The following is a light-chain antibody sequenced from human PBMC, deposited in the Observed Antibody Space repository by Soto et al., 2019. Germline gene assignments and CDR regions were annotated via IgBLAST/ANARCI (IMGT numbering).Light chain of an antibody. CDR3: QQRCNFP. CDR1: QSVRSNY. J-gene: IGKJ3*01. Sequence: ETVLTQSPGTVSLSPGERATLSCTTSQSVRSNYLAWYQQKPGQAPRLLIYGVFSRAAGIPDRFSGSGSGTDFTLTISSLEPEDFAAYYCQQRCNFPFGPGTKV. V-gene: IGKV3D-20*02. CDR2: GVF.